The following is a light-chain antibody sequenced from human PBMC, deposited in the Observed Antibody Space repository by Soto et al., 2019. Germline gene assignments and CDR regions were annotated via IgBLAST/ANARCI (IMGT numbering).Light chain of an antibody. CDR1: QSVSSSY. J-gene: IGKJ1*01. V-gene: IGKV3-20*01. CDR3: HQYDSWT. CDR2: GAS. Sequence: MVLTQSQGTLSLSPGERAPLSCRASQSVSSSYLAWYQQKPGQAPRLLIYGASSRATGIPDRFSGSGSGTDFTLTISRLETEDFAVYYCHQYDSWTFGQGTKVDVK.